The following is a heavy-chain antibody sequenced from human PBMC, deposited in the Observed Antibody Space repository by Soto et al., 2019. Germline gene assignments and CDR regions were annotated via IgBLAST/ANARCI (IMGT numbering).Heavy chain of an antibody. CDR1: GGTFSSYR. V-gene: IGHV1-69*13. Sequence: SVKVSCKASGGTFSSYRINWVRQAPGQGLEWVGGIVPIYRTADYAQKFQGRVAITADESARTAYMELRSLKSQDTAVYYCARDSGAKLSSSWGQGTLVTVSS. CDR3: ARDSGAKLSSS. CDR2: IVPIYRTA. J-gene: IGHJ4*02. D-gene: IGHD6-13*01.